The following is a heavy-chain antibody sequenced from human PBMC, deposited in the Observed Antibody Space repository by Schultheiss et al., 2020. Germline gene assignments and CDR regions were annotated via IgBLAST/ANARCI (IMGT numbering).Heavy chain of an antibody. CDR1: GFTFSSYD. CDR2: ISGSGGST. D-gene: IGHD5-18*01. J-gene: IGHJ6*02. CDR3: AKDLVDTAMVLYYYYYGMDV. Sequence: GGSLRLSCAASGFTFSSYDMHWVRQATGKGLEWVSAISGSGGSTYYADSVKGRFTISRDNSKNTLYLQMNSLRAEDTAVYYCAKDLVDTAMVLYYYYYGMDVWGQGTTVTVS. V-gene: IGHV3-23*01.